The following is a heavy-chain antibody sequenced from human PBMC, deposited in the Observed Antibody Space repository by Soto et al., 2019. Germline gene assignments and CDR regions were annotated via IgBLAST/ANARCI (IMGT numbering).Heavy chain of an antibody. Sequence: PGGSLRLSCAASGFTFSSYSMNWVRQAPGKGLEWIPYISSHSSTLHYADSVKGRFTISRDNAGNSLYLQMNSLRDEDTAVYYCVRDGGGNLYLNWFDPWGQGTLVTVSS. V-gene: IGHV3-48*02. J-gene: IGHJ5*02. CDR2: ISSHSSTL. CDR3: VRDGGGNLYLNWFDP. D-gene: IGHD2-15*01. CDR1: GFTFSSYS.